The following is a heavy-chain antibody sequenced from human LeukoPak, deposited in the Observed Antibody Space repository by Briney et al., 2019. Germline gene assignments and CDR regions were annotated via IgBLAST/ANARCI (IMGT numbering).Heavy chain of an antibody. V-gene: IGHV4-34*01. CDR1: GGSFSGYY. CDR3: ARGKYSSSWNYGMDV. D-gene: IGHD6-13*01. CDR2: INHSGST. J-gene: IGHJ6*02. Sequence: SETLSLTCAVYGGSFSGYYWSWIRQPPGKGLEWIGEINHSGSTNYNPSLKSRVTISVDTSKNRFSLKLSSVTAADTAVYYCARGKYSSSWNYGMDVWGQGTTVTVSS.